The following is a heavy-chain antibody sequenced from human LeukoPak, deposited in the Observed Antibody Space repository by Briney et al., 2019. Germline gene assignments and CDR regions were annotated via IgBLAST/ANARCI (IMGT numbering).Heavy chain of an antibody. CDR2: IIPIFGTA. CDR3: ARLHNPKYCSSTSCYTYMGV. D-gene: IGHD2-2*02. J-gene: IGHJ6*03. CDR1: GGTFSSYA. V-gene: IGHV1-69*01. Sequence: EASVKVSCKASGGTFSSYAISWVRQAPGQGLEWMGGIIPIFGTANYAQKFQGRVTITADESTSTAYMELSSLRSEDTAVYYCARLHNPKYCSSTSCYTYMGVWGKGTTVTVSS.